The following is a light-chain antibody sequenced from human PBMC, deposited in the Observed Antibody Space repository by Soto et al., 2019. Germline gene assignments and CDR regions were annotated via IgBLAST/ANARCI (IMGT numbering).Light chain of an antibody. CDR2: GAS. J-gene: IGKJ1*01. CDR1: QSLSRY. V-gene: IGKV3-20*01. CDR3: QQYGSSGT. Sequence: ENALTQSPATMSLAPGERATLSCRASQSLSRYLAWYQQKPGQAPRLLIYGASNRATGIPDRFSGSGSGTDFTLTISRLEPEDFAVYYCQQYGSSGTFGQGTKVDIK.